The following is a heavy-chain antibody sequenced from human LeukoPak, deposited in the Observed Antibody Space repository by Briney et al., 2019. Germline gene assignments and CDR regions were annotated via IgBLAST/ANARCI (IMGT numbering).Heavy chain of an antibody. CDR3: ARDIQDPRDYYDSSGYTLDY. V-gene: IGHV1-69*05. CDR2: IIPIFGTA. D-gene: IGHD3-22*01. Sequence: SVKVSCKASGGTFSSYAISWVRQAPGQGLEWMGRIIPIFGTANYAQKFQGRVTITTDESTSTAYMELSSLRSEDKAVYYCARDIQDPRDYYDSSGYTLDYWGQGTLVTVSS. CDR1: GGTFSSYA. J-gene: IGHJ4*02.